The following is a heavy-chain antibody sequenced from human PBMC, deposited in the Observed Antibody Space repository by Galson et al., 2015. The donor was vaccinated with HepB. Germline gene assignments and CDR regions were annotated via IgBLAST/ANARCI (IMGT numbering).Heavy chain of an antibody. J-gene: IGHJ4*02. V-gene: IGHV3-30-3*01. CDR2: ISYDGSNK. Sequence: SLRLSCAASGFTFSSYAMHWVRQAPGKGLEWVAVISYDGSNKYYADSVKGRFTISRDNSKNTLYLQMNSLRAEDTAVYYCARGADCSSTSCYRRFDYWGQGTLVTVSS. CDR3: ARGADCSSTSCYRRFDY. CDR1: GFTFSSYA. D-gene: IGHD2-2*02.